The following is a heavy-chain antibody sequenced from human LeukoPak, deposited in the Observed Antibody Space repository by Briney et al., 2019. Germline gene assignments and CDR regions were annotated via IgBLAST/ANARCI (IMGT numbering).Heavy chain of an antibody. V-gene: IGHV4-39*07. CDR2: IYYSGST. J-gene: IGHJ4*02. CDR3: AKRIQSAMAMGY. CDR1: GASVSSSLYY. D-gene: IGHD5-18*01. Sequence: PSETLSLTCSVSGASVSSSLYYWGWIRQPPGKGLEWIGSIYYSGSTDYNPSLRSRVTISLDTSKNQYSLKVRFVTAADTAVYYCAKRIQSAMAMGYWGQGTLVTVSS.